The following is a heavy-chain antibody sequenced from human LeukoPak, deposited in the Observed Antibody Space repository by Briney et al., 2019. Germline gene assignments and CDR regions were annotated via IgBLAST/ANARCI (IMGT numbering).Heavy chain of an antibody. D-gene: IGHD6-6*01. CDR3: ARNLECRKYSSSSCYYYYMDV. CDR2: IIPIFGTA. V-gene: IGHV1-69*01. Sequence: GASVKVSCKASGGTFSRYAISWVRQAPGQGLEWMGGIIPIFGTANYAQKFQGRVTITADESTGTAYMEMSSLRSEDTAVYYCARNLECRKYSSSSCYYYYMDVWGKGTTVTVSS. CDR1: GGTFSRYA. J-gene: IGHJ6*03.